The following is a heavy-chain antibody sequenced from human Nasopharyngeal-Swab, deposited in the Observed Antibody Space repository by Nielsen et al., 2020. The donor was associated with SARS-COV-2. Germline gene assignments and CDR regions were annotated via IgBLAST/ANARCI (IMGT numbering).Heavy chain of an antibody. CDR1: GFTFSSYA. V-gene: IGHV3-30-3*01. D-gene: IGHD6-6*01. Sequence: GGSLRLSCAASGFTFSSYAMHWVRQAPGKGLEWVAVISYDGSNKYYADSVKGRFTISRDNSKNTLYLQMNSLRAEDTAVYYCARGSSPYYFDYWGQGTLVTVSS. CDR3: ARGSSPYYFDY. CDR2: ISYDGSNK. J-gene: IGHJ4*02.